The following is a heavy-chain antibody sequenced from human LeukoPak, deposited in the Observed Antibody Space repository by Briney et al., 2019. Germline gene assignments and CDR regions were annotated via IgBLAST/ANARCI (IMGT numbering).Heavy chain of an antibody. D-gene: IGHD3-10*01. J-gene: IGHJ4*02. CDR3: AKELTMVRGVFDY. CDR1: RFTFSDYG. CDR2: VSFDGTNR. V-gene: IGHV3-30*18. Sequence: GRSLRLSCAASRFTFSDYGMHWVRQAPGKGLEWVAVVSFDGTNRYYADSVQGRFSISRDNSKNTLYLQMNSLRAEDTAVYYCAKELTMVRGVFDYWGQGTLVTVSS.